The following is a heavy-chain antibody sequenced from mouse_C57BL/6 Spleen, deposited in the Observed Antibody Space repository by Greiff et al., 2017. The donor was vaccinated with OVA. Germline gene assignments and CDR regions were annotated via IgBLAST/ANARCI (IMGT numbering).Heavy chain of an antibody. CDR3: AREGDYGSSHWYFDV. Sequence: VQLQQPGAELVMPGASVKLSCKASGYTFTSYWMHWVKQRPGQGLAWIGEIDPSDSYTNYNQKFKGKSTLPVDKSSSTAYMQLSSLTSEDSAVYYCAREGDYGSSHWYFDVWGTGTTVTVSS. D-gene: IGHD1-1*01. V-gene: IGHV1-69*01. CDR2: IDPSDSYT. J-gene: IGHJ1*03. CDR1: GYTFTSYW.